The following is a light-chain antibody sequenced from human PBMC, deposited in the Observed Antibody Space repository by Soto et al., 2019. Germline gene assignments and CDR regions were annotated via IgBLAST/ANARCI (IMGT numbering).Light chain of an antibody. CDR1: QSVSSN. V-gene: IGKV3-15*01. CDR2: GAS. J-gene: IGKJ1*01. Sequence: EIVMTQSPATLSVSPGERATLSCRASQSVSSNLAWYQQKPGQAPRLLIYGASTRATGIPAGFSGSRSGTEFALTISSLQSEDFAVYYCQQYDSWAETFGQGTKVEIK. CDR3: QQYDSWAET.